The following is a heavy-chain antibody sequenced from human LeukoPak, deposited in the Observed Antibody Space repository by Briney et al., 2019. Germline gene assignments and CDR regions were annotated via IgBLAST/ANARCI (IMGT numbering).Heavy chain of an antibody. V-gene: IGHV3-30-3*01. CDR1: GFTFSSYA. Sequence: PGGSLRLSCAASGFTFSSYAMHWVRQAPGKGLEWVAVISYDGSNKYYADSVKGRFTISRDNSKNTLYLQMNSLRAEDTAVYYCARSIAAAQNYFDYWGQGTLVTVSS. D-gene: IGHD6-13*01. CDR3: ARSIAAAQNYFDY. J-gene: IGHJ4*02. CDR2: ISYDGSNK.